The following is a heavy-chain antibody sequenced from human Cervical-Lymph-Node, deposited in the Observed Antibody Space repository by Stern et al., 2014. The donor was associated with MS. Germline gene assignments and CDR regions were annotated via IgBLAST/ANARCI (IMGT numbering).Heavy chain of an antibody. J-gene: IGHJ5*02. CDR2: INWNSGSI. Sequence: EVQLVESGGGLVQPGGSLRISCAASGLPFGDYAMHLVRQAPGKGLEWVSGINWNSGSIGYADSVKGRFTISRDNANNSLFLQMDSLRPDDTAFYYCANDLSISEFDHWGQGTLVTVSS. D-gene: IGHD3-9*01. V-gene: IGHV3-9*01. CDR3: ANDLSISEFDH. CDR1: GLPFGDYA.